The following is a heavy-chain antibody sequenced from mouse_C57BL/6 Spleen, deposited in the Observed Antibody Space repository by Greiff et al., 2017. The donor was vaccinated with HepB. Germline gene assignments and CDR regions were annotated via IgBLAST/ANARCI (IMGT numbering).Heavy chain of an antibody. CDR2: ISYDGSN. J-gene: IGHJ3*01. CDR3: ARDRAGRGAWFAY. Sequence: EVQLQESGPGLVKPSQSLSLTCSVTGYSITSGYYWNWIRQFPGNKLEWMGYISYDGSNNYNPSLKNRISITRDTSKNQFFLKLNSVTTEDTATYYCARDRAGRGAWFAYWGQGTLVTVSA. V-gene: IGHV3-6*01. D-gene: IGHD3-3*01. CDR1: GYSITSGYY.